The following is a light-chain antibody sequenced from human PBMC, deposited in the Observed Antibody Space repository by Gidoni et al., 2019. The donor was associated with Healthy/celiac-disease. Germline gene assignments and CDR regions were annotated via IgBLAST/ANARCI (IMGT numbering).Light chain of an antibody. Sequence: EIVMTQSPATLSVSPGERATRSCRASQSVSSNLAWYQQKPGQAPRLLIYGASTRATGIPARFSGSGSGTEFTLTISSLQSEDFAVYYCQQYNKWPLTFGGGTKVEIK. V-gene: IGKV3-15*01. CDR2: GAS. J-gene: IGKJ4*01. CDR3: QQYNKWPLT. CDR1: QSVSSN.